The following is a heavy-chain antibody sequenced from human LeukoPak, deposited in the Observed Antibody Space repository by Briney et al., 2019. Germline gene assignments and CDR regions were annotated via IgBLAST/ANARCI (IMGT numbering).Heavy chain of an antibody. V-gene: IGHV3-15*01. CDR2: IKNKADGGTT. J-gene: IGHJ1*01. D-gene: IGHD4-17*01. Sequence: GGSLRLSCAASGFTFSSYSMNWVRQAPGKGLEWVGRIKNKADGGTTDYAAPVKGRFTISRDDSKNTLYLQMNSLKTEDTAVYYCTRIYGDYIRQHWGQGALVTVSS. CDR1: GFTFSSYS. CDR3: TRIYGDYIRQH.